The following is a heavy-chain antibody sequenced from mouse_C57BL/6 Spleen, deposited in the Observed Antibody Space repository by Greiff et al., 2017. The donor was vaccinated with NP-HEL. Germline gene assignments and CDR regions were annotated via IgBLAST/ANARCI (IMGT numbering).Heavy chain of an antibody. CDR2: ISYDGSN. V-gene: IGHV3-6*01. CDR3: AKYMDY. Sequence: EVKLVESGPGLVKPSQSLSLTCSVTGYSITSGYYWNWIRQFPGNKLEWMGYISYDGSNNYNPSLKNRISITRDTSKNQFFLKLNSVTTEDTATYYCAKYMDYWGQGTSVTVSS. J-gene: IGHJ4*01. CDR1: GYSITSGYY.